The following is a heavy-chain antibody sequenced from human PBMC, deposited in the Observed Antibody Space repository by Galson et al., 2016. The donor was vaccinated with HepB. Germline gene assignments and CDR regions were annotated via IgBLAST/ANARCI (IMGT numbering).Heavy chain of an antibody. CDR3: ARDVGEILGSMLGDYYSMDV. CDR2: IWYDGSPE. D-gene: IGHD2-21*01. V-gene: IGHV3-33*01. CDR1: GFIFSNYG. Sequence: SLRLSCAASGFIFSNYGMHWVRQAPGKGLEWVAAIWYDGSPEYYADSVKGRFPISRDNSKNTLYLQMSSLRADDTAVYYCARDVGEILGSMLGDYYSMDVWGQGTTVSVSS. J-gene: IGHJ6*02.